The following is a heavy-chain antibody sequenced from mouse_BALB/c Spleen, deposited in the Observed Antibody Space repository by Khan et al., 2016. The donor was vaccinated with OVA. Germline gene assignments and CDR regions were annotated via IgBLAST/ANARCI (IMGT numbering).Heavy chain of an antibody. CDR2: ISSGGSYP. D-gene: IGHD1-3*01. J-gene: IGHJ4*01. CDR3: AKQKWHASMDY. CDR1: GFTFSSFG. V-gene: IGHV5-6*01. Sequence: EVELVESGGALVKPGGSLKLSCAAAGFTFSSFGMSWVRQTPDKRLEWVATISSGGSYPYYPDSVKGRFTISRDNDKNTLYLQMSSLRSEDTAMYYCAKQKWHASMDYWGQGTLVTVSS.